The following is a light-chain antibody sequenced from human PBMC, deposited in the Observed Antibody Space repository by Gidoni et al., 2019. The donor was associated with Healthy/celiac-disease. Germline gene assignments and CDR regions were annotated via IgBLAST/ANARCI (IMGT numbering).Light chain of an antibody. CDR2: GAS. J-gene: IGKJ2*01. CDR1: QSVSSSY. Sequence: EIVLTQSPGTLSLSPGERAPLSGRASQSVSSSYLAWYQQKPSQAPRLLIYGASSRATGIPDRFSGSGSGTDFTLTISRLEPEDFAVYYCQQYGSSPRYTFXQXTKLEIK. V-gene: IGKV3-20*01. CDR3: QQYGSSPRYT.